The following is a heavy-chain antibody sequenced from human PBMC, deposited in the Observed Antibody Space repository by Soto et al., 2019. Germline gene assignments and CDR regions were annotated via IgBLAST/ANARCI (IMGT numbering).Heavy chain of an antibody. Sequence: SETLSLTCVVSGGSLGSYYWSWIRQPPGKGLEWIGYIYHSGSTYYNPSLKSRVTISVDRSKNQFSLKLSSVTAADTAVYYCARVPGPWGQGTLVTVSS. CDR1: GGSLGSYY. D-gene: IGHD3-10*01. J-gene: IGHJ5*02. V-gene: IGHV4-30-2*01. CDR2: IYHSGST. CDR3: ARVPGP.